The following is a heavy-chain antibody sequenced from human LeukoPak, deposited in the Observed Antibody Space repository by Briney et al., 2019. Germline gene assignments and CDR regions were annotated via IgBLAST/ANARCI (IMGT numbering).Heavy chain of an antibody. D-gene: IGHD3-22*01. J-gene: IGHJ4*02. V-gene: IGHV3-23*01. CDR1: GFTFSDYH. CDR3: AKTQYYYDSSGYNEGAYYFDY. Sequence: PGGSLRLSCAASGFTFSDYHMSWIRQAPGKGLEWVSAISGSGGSTYYADSVKGRFTISRDNSKNTLYLQTNSLRAEDTAVYYCAKTQYYYDSSGYNEGAYYFDYWGQGTLVTVSS. CDR2: ISGSGGST.